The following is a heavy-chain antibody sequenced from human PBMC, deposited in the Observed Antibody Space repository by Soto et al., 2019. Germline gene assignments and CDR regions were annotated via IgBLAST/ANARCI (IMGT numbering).Heavy chain of an antibody. Sequence: QVQLQESGPRLVSPSQTLSLTCTVSGGSISSAAYCWSWTRQSPDKGLEWIGHIYDGGTTYSSPSLKGRVTISADTSETQFSLKLNSVSAADTAVYYCARGPSGDKVDYWGQGIQVTVSS. CDR1: GGSISSAAYC. CDR3: ARGPSGDKVDY. V-gene: IGHV4-30-4*01. CDR2: IYDGGTT. D-gene: IGHD7-27*01. J-gene: IGHJ4*02.